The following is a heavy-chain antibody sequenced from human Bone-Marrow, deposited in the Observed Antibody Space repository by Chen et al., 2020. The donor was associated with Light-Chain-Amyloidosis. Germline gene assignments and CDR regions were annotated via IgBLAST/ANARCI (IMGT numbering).Heavy chain of an antibody. CDR1: GYTFPNYW. Sequence: EAQLEQSGPEVKKPGESLKISCKGSGYTFPNYWIGWVRQMPGKGLEWMGVIYPDDSDARYSPSFEGQVTISADKSITTAYLQWRSLKASDTAMYYCARRRDGYNFDYWGQGTLVTVSS. D-gene: IGHD5-12*01. CDR3: ARRRDGYNFDY. CDR2: IYPDDSDA. J-gene: IGHJ4*02. V-gene: IGHV5-51*01.